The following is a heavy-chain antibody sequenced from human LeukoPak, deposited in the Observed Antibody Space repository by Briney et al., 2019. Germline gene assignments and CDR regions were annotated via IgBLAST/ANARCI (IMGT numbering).Heavy chain of an antibody. D-gene: IGHD3-10*01. CDR3: ARDRFYGSGSYFAYYYYMDV. CDR1: GYSISSGYY. V-gene: IGHV4-38-2*02. J-gene: IGHJ6*03. CDR2: IYHSGST. Sequence: PSETLSLTCTVSGYSISSGYYWGWIRQPPGKGLEWIGSIYHSGSTYYNPSLKSRVTISVDTSKNQFSLKLSSVTAADTAVYYCARDRFYGSGSYFAYYYYMDVWGKGTTVTISS.